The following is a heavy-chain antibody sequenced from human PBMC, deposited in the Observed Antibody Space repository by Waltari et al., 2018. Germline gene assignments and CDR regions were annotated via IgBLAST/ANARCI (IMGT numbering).Heavy chain of an antibody. V-gene: IGHV4-4*09. CDR3: ASGAPQVDYDYVWGSYRPDPNYYYYMDV. D-gene: IGHD3-16*02. CDR2: FYTSGRT. Sequence: QVQLQASAPGLVKPSETLSLTCTVSGGSISSYYWSWIRTPHGTGLEGIGYFYTSGRTNYNPSLKSRVTISVDTSKNQCSLKLSSVTAADTAVYYCASGAPQVDYDYVWGSYRPDPNYYYYMDVWGKGTTVTVSS. J-gene: IGHJ6*03. CDR1: GGSISSYY.